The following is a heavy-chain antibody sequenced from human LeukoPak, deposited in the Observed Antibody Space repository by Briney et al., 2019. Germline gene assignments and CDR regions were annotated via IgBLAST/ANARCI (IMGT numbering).Heavy chain of an antibody. D-gene: IGHD1-1*01. CDR2: ISTSGST. CDR1: GGSINSGSFY. Sequence: TLSLTCTVSGGSINSGSFYWSWIRQPAGEELEWIGRISTSGSTDYNPSLKSRVTISLDTSKNQFSLRLNSVTAADTAVYYCARNSYGTTYFYWGQGTLVTVSS. J-gene: IGHJ4*02. V-gene: IGHV4-61*02. CDR3: ARNSYGTTYFY.